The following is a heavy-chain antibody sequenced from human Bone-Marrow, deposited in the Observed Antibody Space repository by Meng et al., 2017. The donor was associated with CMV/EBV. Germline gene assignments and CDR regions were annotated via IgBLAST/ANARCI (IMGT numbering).Heavy chain of an antibody. CDR3: ARSRGGGSWSGYYKGTPYYYYGMDV. V-gene: IGHV4-61*01. CDR1: GGSVSSGSYY. Sequence: SETLSLTCTVSGGSVSSGSYYWSWIRQPPGKGLEWIGYIYYSGSTNYNPSLKSRVTISVDTSKNQFSLKLSSVTAADTAVYYCARSRGGGSWSGYYKGTPYYYYGMDVWGQGTTVTVSS. D-gene: IGHD3-3*01. J-gene: IGHJ6*02. CDR2: IYYSGST.